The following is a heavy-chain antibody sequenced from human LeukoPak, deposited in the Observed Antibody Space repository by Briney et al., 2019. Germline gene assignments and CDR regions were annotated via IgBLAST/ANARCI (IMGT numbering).Heavy chain of an antibody. D-gene: IGHD3-10*01. V-gene: IGHV1-18*01. J-gene: IGHJ3*02. CDR1: GYTFTSYG. CDR3: ARAPMVRGVNDAFDI. CDR2: ISAYNGNT. Sequence: GASVTVSCKASGYTFTSYGISWVRQAPGQGLEWMGWISAYNGNTNYAQKLQGRVTMTTDTSTSTAYMELRSLRSDDTAVYYCARAPMVRGVNDAFDIWGQGTMVTVSS.